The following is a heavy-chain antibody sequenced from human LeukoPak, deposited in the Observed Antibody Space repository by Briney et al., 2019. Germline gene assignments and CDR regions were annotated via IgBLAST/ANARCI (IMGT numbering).Heavy chain of an antibody. CDR1: GFTFDDYA. Sequence: GGSLRLSCAASGFTFDDYAMHWVRQAPGKGLEWVSGISWNSGSIGYVDSVKGRFTISRDNAKNSLYLQMNSLRAEDTALYYCAKESPYSSSWFDYWGQGTLVTVSS. J-gene: IGHJ4*02. CDR2: ISWNSGSI. V-gene: IGHV3-9*01. CDR3: AKESPYSSSWFDY. D-gene: IGHD6-13*01.